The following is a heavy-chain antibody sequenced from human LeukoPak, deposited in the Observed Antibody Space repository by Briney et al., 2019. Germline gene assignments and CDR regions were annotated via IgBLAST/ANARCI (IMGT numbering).Heavy chain of an antibody. CDR1: GGSFSGYY. CDR2: INHLGST. CDR3: ARDVLGSVRHGYYFDY. V-gene: IGHV4-34*01. Sequence: SETLSLTCSVNGGSFSGYYWSWIRQAPGKGLGWIGEINHLGSTNYNPSLESRVTISVDTSKNQFSLTLRSVAAADTAMYYCARDVLGSVRHGYYFDYWGQGALVTVSS. J-gene: IGHJ4*02. D-gene: IGHD3-10*01.